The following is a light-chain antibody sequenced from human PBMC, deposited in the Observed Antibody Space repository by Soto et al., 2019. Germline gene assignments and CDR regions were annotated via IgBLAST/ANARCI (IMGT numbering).Light chain of an antibody. CDR1: QSVSSSS. CDR2: GQS. CDR3: QQYGSSPYT. J-gene: IGKJ2*01. V-gene: IGKV3-20*01. Sequence: ELVLTQSPGTLSLSPGDRAPLSCRASQSVSSSSLAWYQQTPGQAPRLLIYGQSSRSTGIPDRFSGSGSGTDFTLTISRLEPEDFAVYYCQQYGSSPYTFGQGTKLEIK.